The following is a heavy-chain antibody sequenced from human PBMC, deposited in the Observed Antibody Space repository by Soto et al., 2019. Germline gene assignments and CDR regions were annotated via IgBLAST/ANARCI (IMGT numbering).Heavy chain of an antibody. CDR1: GDSVSSNSAA. Sequence: PSQTLSLTCAISGDSVSSNSAAWNWIRQSPSRGLEWLGRTYYRSKWYNDYPISVKGRITINPDTSKNRFSLQLNSVTPEDTGMYYCAREPGGEYPYGSYYSFFHGMDVWSKGTTAPASS. CDR3: AREPGGEYPYGSYYSFFHGMDV. J-gene: IGHJ6*04. CDR2: TYYRSKWYN. V-gene: IGHV6-1*01. D-gene: IGHD3-10*01.